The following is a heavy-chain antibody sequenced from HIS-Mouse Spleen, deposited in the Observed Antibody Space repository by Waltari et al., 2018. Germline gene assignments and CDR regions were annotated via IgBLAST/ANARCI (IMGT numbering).Heavy chain of an antibody. CDR2: IYYSGST. CDR1: GGSISRSSYY. D-gene: IGHD6-13*01. CDR3: AREIPYSSSWYDWYFDL. Sequence: QLQLQESGPGLVKPSQTLSLTCTVSGGSISRSSYYWGWIRTPPGKGLEWIGSIYYSGSTYYNPSLKSRVTISVDTSKNPFSLKLSSVTAADTAVYYCAREIPYSSSWYDWYFDLWGRGTLVTVSS. V-gene: IGHV4-39*07. J-gene: IGHJ2*01.